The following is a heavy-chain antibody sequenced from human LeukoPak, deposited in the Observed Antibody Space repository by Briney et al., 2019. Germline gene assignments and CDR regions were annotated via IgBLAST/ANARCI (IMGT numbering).Heavy chain of an antibody. V-gene: IGHV4-59*01. J-gene: IGHJ4*02. CDR1: GGSISSYY. D-gene: IGHD1-7*01. Sequence: SETLSLTCTVSGGSISSYYWSWIRQPPGKGLEWIGYIYYSGSTNYNPSLKSRVTISVDTSKNQFSLKLSSVTAADTAVYYCARAWNYEGTTDYWGQGTLVTVSS. CDR2: IYYSGST. CDR3: ARAWNYEGTTDY.